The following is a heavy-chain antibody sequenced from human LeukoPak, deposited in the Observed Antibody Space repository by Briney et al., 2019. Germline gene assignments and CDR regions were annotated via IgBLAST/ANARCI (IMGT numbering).Heavy chain of an antibody. D-gene: IGHD2-2*01. CDR1: GFTFSSYA. CDR2: ISGSGGSP. Sequence: GGSLRLSCAASGFTFSSYAMSWVRQAPGKGLEWVSAISGSGGSPYYADSVKGRFTISRDNSKNTLYLQMNSLRAEDTAVYYCAKVLRKYCSSTSCYVFDYWGQGTLVTVSS. CDR3: AKVLRKYCSSTSCYVFDY. J-gene: IGHJ4*02. V-gene: IGHV3-23*01.